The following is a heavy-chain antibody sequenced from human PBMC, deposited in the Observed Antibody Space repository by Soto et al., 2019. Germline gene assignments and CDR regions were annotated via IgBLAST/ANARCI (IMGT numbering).Heavy chain of an antibody. D-gene: IGHD5-18*01. CDR3: TVDTAMAKSRPYYYYYYGMDV. CDR1: GFTFSNAW. Sequence: PGGSLRLSCAASGFTFSNAWMSWVRQSQGKGLEWVGRIKSKTDGGTTDYAAPVKGRFTISRDDSKNTLYLQMNSLKTEDTAVYYCTVDTAMAKSRPYYYYYYGMDVWGQGTTVTVSS. J-gene: IGHJ6*02. CDR2: IKSKTDGGTT. V-gene: IGHV3-15*01.